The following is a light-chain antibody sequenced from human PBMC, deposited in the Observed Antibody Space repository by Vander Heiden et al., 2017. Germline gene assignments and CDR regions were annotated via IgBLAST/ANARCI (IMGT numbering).Light chain of an antibody. V-gene: IGKV1-39*01. CDR3: QQSDSTPIT. CDR2: AAS. J-gene: IGKJ4*01. Sequence: DTQMTQLPSSLSASVEDRVTITCRASKSISSYLNWYQQKPGKAPKLLIYAASSLKSGVPSRFSGSGSGTDFTLTISRLQPEDFAPYYCQQSDSTPITFGGGTKVEIK. CDR1: KSISSY.